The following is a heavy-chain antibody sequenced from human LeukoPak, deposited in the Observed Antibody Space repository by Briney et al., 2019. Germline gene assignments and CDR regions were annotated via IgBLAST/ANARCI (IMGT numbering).Heavy chain of an antibody. J-gene: IGHJ1*01. CDR3: ARSIFVQVVVIPFEG. D-gene: IGHD3-22*01. Sequence: GWSLRLSCAASGFTFDDYAMHWVRQAPGKGLEWVSLISGDGGSTYYADSVKGRFTISRDNDKNSLFLQMNSLRAEDTAVYYCARSIFVQVVVIPFEGWGQGTLVPVFS. CDR1: GFTFDDYA. V-gene: IGHV3-43*02. CDR2: ISGDGGST.